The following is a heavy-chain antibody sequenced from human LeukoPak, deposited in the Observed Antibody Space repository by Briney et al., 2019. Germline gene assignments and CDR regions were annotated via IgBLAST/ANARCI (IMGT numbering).Heavy chain of an antibody. CDR3: TTSYPNHDFDY. CDR1: GFTFSDHY. D-gene: IGHD1-14*01. CDR2: IKSKTDGGTT. J-gene: IGHJ4*02. V-gene: IGHV3-15*01. Sequence: GGSLRLSCAASGFTFSDHYMDWVRQAPGKGLEWVGRIKSKTDGGTTDYAAPVKGRFTISRDDSKNTLYLQMNSLKTEDTAVYYCTTSYPNHDFDYWGQGTLVTVSS.